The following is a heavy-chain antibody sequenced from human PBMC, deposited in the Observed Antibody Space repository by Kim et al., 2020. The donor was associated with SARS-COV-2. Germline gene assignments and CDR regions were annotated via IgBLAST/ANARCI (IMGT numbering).Heavy chain of an antibody. J-gene: IGHJ4*02. CDR1: GGSISSSSYY. Sequence: SETLSLTCTVPGGSISSSSYYWGWIRQPPGKGLEWIGSIYYSGSTYYNPSLKSRVTISVDTSKNQFSLKLSSVTAADTAVYYCARRGGGWYPSYYFDYWGQGTLVTVSS. D-gene: IGHD6-19*01. CDR3: ARRGGGWYPSYYFDY. CDR2: IYYSGST. V-gene: IGHV4-39*01.